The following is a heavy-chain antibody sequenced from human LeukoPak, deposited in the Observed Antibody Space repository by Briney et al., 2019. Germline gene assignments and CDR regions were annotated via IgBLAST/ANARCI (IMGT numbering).Heavy chain of an antibody. J-gene: IGHJ3*02. V-gene: IGHV3-30-3*01. CDR2: ISYDGSNK. CDR1: GFTFSSYA. Sequence: GGSLRLSCAASGFTFSSYAMHWVRQAPGKGLEWVAVISYDGSNKYYADSVKGRFTISRDNSKNTLYLQMNGLRAEDTAVYYCARVGYCSSTSCYFPFDIWGQGTMATVSS. D-gene: IGHD2-2*01. CDR3: ARVGYCSSTSCYFPFDI.